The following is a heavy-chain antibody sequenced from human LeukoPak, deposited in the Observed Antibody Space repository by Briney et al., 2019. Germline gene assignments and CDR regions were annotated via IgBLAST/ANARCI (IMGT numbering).Heavy chain of an antibody. V-gene: IGHV4-34*01. CDR3: ARLAVSAFIAAAGRRRLNWFDP. J-gene: IGHJ5*02. CDR1: GGSFSGYY. Sequence: TETLSLTCAVYGGSFSGYYWSWIRQPPGKGLEWIAEINHSGSTNYNPSLKSRVTISVDTSKTQFSLKLSSVTAADTAVYYCARLAVSAFIAAAGRRRLNWFDPWGQGTLVTVSS. D-gene: IGHD6-13*01. CDR2: INHSGST.